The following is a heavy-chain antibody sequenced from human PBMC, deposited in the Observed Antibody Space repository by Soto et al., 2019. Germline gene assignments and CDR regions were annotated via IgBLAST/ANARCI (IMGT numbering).Heavy chain of an antibody. CDR2: ISSSSSYI. CDR3: ARIGLVDTAFDY. D-gene: IGHD5-18*01. CDR1: GFTFSSYS. J-gene: IGHJ4*02. Sequence: GGSLRLSCAASGFTFSSYSMNWVRQAPGKGLEWVSSISSSSSYIYYADSVKGRFTISRDNAKNPLYLQMNSLRAEDTAVYYCARIGLVDTAFDYWGQGTLVTVSS. V-gene: IGHV3-21*01.